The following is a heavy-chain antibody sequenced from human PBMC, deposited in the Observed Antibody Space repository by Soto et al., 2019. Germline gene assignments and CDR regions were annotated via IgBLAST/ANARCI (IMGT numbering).Heavy chain of an antibody. CDR3: ARVAWQSRDY. CDR2: INPNDGGT. Sequence: GASVKVSCKASGYTLTSHHLHWVRQAPGQGLEWMGIINPNDGGTLYAQKFQGRVTMTRDTSTSTAYMELSSLRSEDTAVYYCARVAWQSRDYWGQGTLVTVSS. J-gene: IGHJ4*02. CDR1: GYTLTSHH. V-gene: IGHV1-46*01. D-gene: IGHD5-12*01.